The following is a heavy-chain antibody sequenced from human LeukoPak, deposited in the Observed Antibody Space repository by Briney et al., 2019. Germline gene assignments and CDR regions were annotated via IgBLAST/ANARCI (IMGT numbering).Heavy chain of an antibody. CDR1: GGSFSGYY. V-gene: IGHV4-34*01. CDR3: ARGRRVDTMYYYDSSGYFRRLYFDY. Sequence: SETLSLTCAVYGGSFSGYYWSWIRQPPGKGLEWIGEINHSGSTNYNPSLKSRVTISVDTSKNQFSLKLSSVTAADTAVYYCARGRRVDTMYYYDSSGYFRRLYFDYWGQGTLVTVSS. J-gene: IGHJ4*02. CDR2: INHSGST. D-gene: IGHD3-22*01.